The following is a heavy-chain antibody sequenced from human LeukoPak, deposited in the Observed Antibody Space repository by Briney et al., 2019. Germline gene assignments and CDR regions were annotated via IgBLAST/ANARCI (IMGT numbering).Heavy chain of an antibody. CDR1: GGSVSSGSYY. CDR3: ARGLGATTFALLRPYYYYGMDV. Sequence: SETLSLTCTVSGGSVSSGSYYWSWIRQPPGKGLEWIGYIYYSGSTNYNPSLKSRVTISVDTSKNQFSLKLGSVTAADTAVYYCARGLGATTFALLRPYYYYGMDVWGQGTTVTVSS. CDR2: IYYSGST. V-gene: IGHV4-61*01. J-gene: IGHJ6*02. D-gene: IGHD1-26*01.